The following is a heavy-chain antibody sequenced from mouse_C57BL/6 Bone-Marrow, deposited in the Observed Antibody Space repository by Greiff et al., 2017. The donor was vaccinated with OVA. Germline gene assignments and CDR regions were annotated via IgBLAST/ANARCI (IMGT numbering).Heavy chain of an antibody. Sequence: EVKLLESGGGLVKPGGSLKLSCAASGFTFSSYAMSWVRQTPEKRLEWVATISDGGSYTYYPDNVKGRFTISRANAKNHLYLQMSHLKSEDTAMYDCARSIYYGYDWYFDVWGTGTTVTVSS. CDR2: ISDGGSYT. V-gene: IGHV5-4*03. CDR3: ARSIYYGYDWYFDV. J-gene: IGHJ1*03. D-gene: IGHD2-2*01. CDR1: GFTFSSYA.